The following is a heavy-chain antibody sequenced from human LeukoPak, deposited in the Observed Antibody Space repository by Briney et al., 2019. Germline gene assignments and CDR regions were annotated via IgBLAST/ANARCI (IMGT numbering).Heavy chain of an antibody. CDR3: AKSSYYDTSGSYREYYFDY. CDR1: RFAFSNYG. J-gene: IGHJ4*02. Sequence: PGGSLRLSSAVSRFAFSNYGMSWVRQAPGKGLEWVSAISGSGGSTYYADSVKGRFTISRDNSKNTLYLQMNSLRAEDTALYYCAKSSYYDTSGSYREYYFDYWGQGALVTVSS. V-gene: IGHV3-23*01. D-gene: IGHD3-22*01. CDR2: ISGSGGST.